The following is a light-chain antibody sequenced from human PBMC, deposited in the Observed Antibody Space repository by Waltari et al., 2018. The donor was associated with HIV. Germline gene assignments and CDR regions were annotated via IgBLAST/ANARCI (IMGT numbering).Light chain of an antibody. CDR2: KVS. J-gene: IGLJ3*02. CDR1: SSDVGGYNY. V-gene: IGLV2-8*01. Sequence: QSALTQPPSASGSPGQSATISCTGTSSDVGGYNYVSWYQQPPGKAPKLMIYKVSKRPSGVPDRFAGSKSGNTASLTVSGLQAEDEADYYCSSSRVFGGGTKLTVL. CDR3: SSSRV.